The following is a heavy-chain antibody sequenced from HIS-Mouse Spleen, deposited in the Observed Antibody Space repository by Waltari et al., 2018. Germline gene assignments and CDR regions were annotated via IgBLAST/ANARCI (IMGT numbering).Heavy chain of an antibody. CDR2: IYYSGST. CDR3: ARHRGLGVTDAFDI. D-gene: IGHD3-10*01. Sequence: QVQLQESGPGLVKPSETLSLTCTVSGGSISSYYWRWIRQPPGKGLEWIGYIYYSGSTNYNPSLKSRVTISVDTSKNQFSLKLSSVTAADTAVYYCARHRGLGVTDAFDIWGQGTMVTVSS. V-gene: IGHV4-59*08. CDR1: GGSISSYY. J-gene: IGHJ3*02.